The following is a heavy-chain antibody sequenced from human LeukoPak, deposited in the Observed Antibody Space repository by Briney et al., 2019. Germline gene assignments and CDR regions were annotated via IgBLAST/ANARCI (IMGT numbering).Heavy chain of an antibody. CDR3: AKGDYYDSSGYNYFDY. CDR1: GFKVSSNY. V-gene: IGHV3-53*01. J-gene: IGHJ4*02. D-gene: IGHD3-22*01. CDR2: INTGGST. Sequence: GGSLRLSCAASGFKVSSNYMSWVRQAPGKGLAWVSLINTGGSTYYADSVKGRFTMSRDNSKSMLYLQMDSLRAEDTAVYYCAKGDYYDSSGYNYFDYWGQGTLVTVSS.